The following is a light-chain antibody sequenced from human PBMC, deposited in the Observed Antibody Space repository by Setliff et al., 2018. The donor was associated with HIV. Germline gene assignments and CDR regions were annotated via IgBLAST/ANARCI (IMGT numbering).Light chain of an antibody. V-gene: IGLV2-14*03. J-gene: IGLJ1*01. CDR2: DAS. CDR1: SSDVGGYNY. Sequence: QSALTQPASVSGSPGQSITISCTGTSSDVGGYNYVSWYQQHPGKVPKLMIYDASKRPSGVSNRFSGSKSGNTASQTIAGLQAEDEADYYCSSYTGSSPLYVFGTGTK. CDR3: SSYTGSSPLYV.